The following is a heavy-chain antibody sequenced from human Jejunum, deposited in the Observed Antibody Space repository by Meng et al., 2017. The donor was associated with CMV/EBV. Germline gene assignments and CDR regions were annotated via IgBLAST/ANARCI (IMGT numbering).Heavy chain of an antibody. CDR1: TFSTHP. CDR2: ISSDGSSN. CDR3: ARSYDFWSGSLDGAFDV. V-gene: IGHV3-30-3*01. D-gene: IGHD3-3*01. Sequence: TFSTHPMHWVRQTPGKGLEWVAIISSDGSSNYFADSVKGRFTISRDNSQKTLYLQMNSLRSEDTAVYYCARSYDFWSGSLDGAFDVWGQGTMVTVSS. J-gene: IGHJ3*01.